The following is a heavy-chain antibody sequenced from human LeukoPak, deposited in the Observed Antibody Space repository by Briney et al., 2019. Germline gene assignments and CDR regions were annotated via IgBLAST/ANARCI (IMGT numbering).Heavy chain of an antibody. J-gene: IGHJ4*02. CDR1: GGSFSGYY. CDR3: ARTFSSSSYYFDY. V-gene: IGHV4-34*01. CDR2: INHSGST. D-gene: IGHD6-13*01. Sequence: SETLSLTCAVYGGSFSGYYWSWIRQPPGKGLEWIGEINHSGSTNYNPSLKSRVTISVDTSKNQFSLKLNSVTAADTAVYYCARTFSSSSYYFDYWGQGTLVTVSS.